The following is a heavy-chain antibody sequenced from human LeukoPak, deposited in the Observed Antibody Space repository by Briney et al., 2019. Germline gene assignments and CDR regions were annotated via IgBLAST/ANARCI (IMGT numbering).Heavy chain of an antibody. V-gene: IGHV3-7*01. J-gene: IGHJ4*02. D-gene: IGHD1-26*01. CDR1: GFSFSSYW. CDR3: ARDAKSGSYLQDY. Sequence: GGSLRLSCTASGFSFSSYWMSWVRQAPGKGLEWVANIKQDGSEGYYVDSVKGRFTISRDNSKNTLYLQMNSLRAEDTAVYYCARDAKSGSYLQDYWGQGTLVTVSS. CDR2: IKQDGSEG.